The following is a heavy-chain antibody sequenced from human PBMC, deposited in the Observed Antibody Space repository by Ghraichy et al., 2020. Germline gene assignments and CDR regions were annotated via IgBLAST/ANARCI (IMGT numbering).Heavy chain of an antibody. Sequence: SETLSLTCTVSGYSISSGYYWGWIRQPPGKGLEWIGSIYHSGSTYYNPSLKSRVTISVDTSKNQFSLKLSSVTAADTAVYYCARESYRDDYYDSSGHFDYWGQGTLVTVSS. CDR2: IYHSGST. V-gene: IGHV4-38-2*02. D-gene: IGHD3-22*01. J-gene: IGHJ4*02. CDR1: GYSISSGYY. CDR3: ARESYRDDYYDSSGHFDY.